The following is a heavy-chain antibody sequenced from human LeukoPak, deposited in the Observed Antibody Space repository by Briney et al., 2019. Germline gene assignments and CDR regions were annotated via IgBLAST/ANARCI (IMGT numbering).Heavy chain of an antibody. D-gene: IGHD3-22*01. CDR1: GFTFNTYA. V-gene: IGHV3-23*01. CDR3: AKHLVKNFYDNSGYLGAFDI. CDR2: ISTSGGTT. J-gene: IGHJ3*02. Sequence: GGSLRLSCGAPGFTFNTYAMSWVRLAPGTGPEWVSSISTSGGTTYYADSVKGRFTISRDNSKNTLYLQMSTLRGDDTAVYYCAKHLVKNFYDNSGYLGAFDIWGRGTMVTVSS.